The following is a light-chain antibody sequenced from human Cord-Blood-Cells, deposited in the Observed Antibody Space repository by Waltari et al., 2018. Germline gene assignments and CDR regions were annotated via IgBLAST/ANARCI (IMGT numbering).Light chain of an antibody. Sequence: QSVLTQPPSASGTPGQRVTISCSGSSSNIGSNYVYWYQQLPGTAPKLLRYRNKRGPSGVPDRFSGSKSGTSASLAISGLRSEDEADYYCAAWDDSLSGVVFGGGTKLTVL. CDR1: SSNIGSNY. J-gene: IGLJ2*01. CDR2: RNK. CDR3: AAWDDSLSGVV. V-gene: IGLV1-47*01.